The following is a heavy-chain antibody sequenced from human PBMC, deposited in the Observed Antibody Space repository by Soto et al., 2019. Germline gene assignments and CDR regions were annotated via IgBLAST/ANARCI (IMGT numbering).Heavy chain of an antibody. CDR3: ARAVVLTFTRFYDMDV. D-gene: IGHD3-9*01. V-gene: IGHV1-69*18. CDR2: LIPMFGTT. CDR1: GGTFSSYS. J-gene: IGHJ6*02. Sequence: QVQLVQSGAEVKTPGSSVKVSCKASGGTFSSYSINWVRQAPGQGLEWMGRLIPMFGTTDYAQRFQGRATFTADESTSTASMEVTNLTSEYTAVYYCARAVVLTFTRFYDMDVWGQGTTVPVSS.